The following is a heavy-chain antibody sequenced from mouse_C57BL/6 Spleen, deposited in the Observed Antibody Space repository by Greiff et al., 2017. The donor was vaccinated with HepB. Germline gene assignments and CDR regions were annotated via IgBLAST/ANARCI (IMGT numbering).Heavy chain of an antibody. D-gene: IGHD4-1*01. CDR2: IDPETGGT. CDR1: GYTFTDYE. V-gene: IGHV1-15*01. J-gene: IGHJ2*01. CDR3: TRLGTPNWYYFDY. Sequence: QVQLKESGAELVRPGASVTLSCKASGYTFTDYEMHWVKQTPVHGLEWIGAIDPETGGTAYNQKSKGKAILTADKSSSTAYMELRSLTSEDSAVYYCTRLGTPNWYYFDYWGQGTTLTVSS.